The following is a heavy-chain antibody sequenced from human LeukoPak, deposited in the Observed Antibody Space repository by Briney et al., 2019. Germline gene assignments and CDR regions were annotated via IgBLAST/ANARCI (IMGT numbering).Heavy chain of an antibody. J-gene: IGHJ3*01. CDR2: FDPEDGKI. CDR3: ATDSAPVGLDGFDV. CDR1: GHMFTELP. V-gene: IGHV1-24*01. Sequence: ASVKVSCKVSGHMFTELPIHWVRQAPGKGLEWMGTFDPEDGKIIYAQSLEGRLTMTEDTTTDTAYMELSGLRSEDTAVYYCATDSAPVGLDGFDVWGQGTMVTVSS. D-gene: IGHD2-2*01.